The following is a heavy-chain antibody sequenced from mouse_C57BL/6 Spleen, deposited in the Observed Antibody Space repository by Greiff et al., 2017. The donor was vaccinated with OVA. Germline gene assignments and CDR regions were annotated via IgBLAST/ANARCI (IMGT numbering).Heavy chain of an antibody. D-gene: IGHD1-1*01. CDR2: IYPRSGNT. Sequence: QVQLKQSGAELARPGASVKLSCKASGYTFTSYGISWVKQRTGQGLEWIGEIYPRSGNTYYNEKFKGKATLTADKSSSTAYMELRSLTSEDSAVYFCARPYGSSYDWFAYWGQGTLVTVSA. J-gene: IGHJ3*01. V-gene: IGHV1-81*01. CDR3: ARPYGSSYDWFAY. CDR1: GYTFTSYG.